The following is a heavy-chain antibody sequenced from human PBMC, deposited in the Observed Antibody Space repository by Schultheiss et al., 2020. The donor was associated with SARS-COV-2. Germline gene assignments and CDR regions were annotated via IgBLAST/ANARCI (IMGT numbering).Heavy chain of an antibody. CDR3: ARDFFYYDSSGYYSDY. D-gene: IGHD3-22*01. Sequence: SETLSLTCTVSGGSISSSSYYWGWIRQPPGKGLEWIGSIYYSGSTYYNPSLKSRVTISVDTSKNQFSLKLSSVTAADTAVYYCARDFFYYDSSGYYSDYWGQGTLVTVSS. CDR1: GGSISSSSYY. J-gene: IGHJ4*02. V-gene: IGHV4-39*02. CDR2: IYYSGST.